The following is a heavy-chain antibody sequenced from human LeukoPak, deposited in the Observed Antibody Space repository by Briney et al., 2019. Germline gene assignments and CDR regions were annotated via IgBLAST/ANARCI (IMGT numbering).Heavy chain of an antibody. V-gene: IGHV3-21*01. CDR3: ARRAPSHDFDD. J-gene: IGHJ4*02. Sequence: PGGSQRLSCAASGFTFSSYSMNWVRQAPGKGLEWVAAISTTSGNIYYADSVKGRFTISRDNAKNSLYLQMNSLRVEDTALYYCARRAPSHDFDDWGQGTLVTVSS. CDR1: GFTFSSYS. CDR2: ISTTSGNI.